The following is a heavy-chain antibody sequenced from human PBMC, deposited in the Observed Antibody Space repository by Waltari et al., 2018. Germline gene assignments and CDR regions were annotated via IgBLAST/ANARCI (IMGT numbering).Heavy chain of an antibody. V-gene: IGHV3-49*03. J-gene: IGHJ3*02. CDR2: IRSKAYGGTT. CDR3: TRWSYYLGAFDI. CDR1: GFTFGDYA. Sequence: EVQLVESGGGLVQPGQSLRLSCTASGFTFGDYAMSWFRQAPGKGLEWVGFIRSKAYGGTTEYAASVKGRFTISRDDSKSIAYLQINSLKTEDTAVYYCTRWSYYLGAFDIWGQGTMVTVSS. D-gene: IGHD2-15*01.